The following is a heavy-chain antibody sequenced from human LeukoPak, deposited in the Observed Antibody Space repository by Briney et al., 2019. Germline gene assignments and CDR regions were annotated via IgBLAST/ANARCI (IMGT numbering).Heavy chain of an antibody. Sequence: PSETLSLTCTVSGGSISSSNYYWGWIRQPPGKGLEWIGSIYYSGNTYYNPSLKSRVTISVDTSKNQFSLKLSSVTAADTAVYYCARHSYYFDSSAYSYYFDYWGQGTLVTVSS. D-gene: IGHD3-22*01. CDR3: ARHSYYFDSSAYSYYFDY. V-gene: IGHV4-39*01. CDR2: IYYSGNT. CDR1: GGSISSSNYY. J-gene: IGHJ4*02.